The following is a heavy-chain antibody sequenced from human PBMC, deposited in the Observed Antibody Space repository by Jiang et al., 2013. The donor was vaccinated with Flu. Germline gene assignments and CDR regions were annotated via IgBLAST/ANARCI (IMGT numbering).Heavy chain of an antibody. CDR1: GGSVSSGGYY. CDR3: ARAALVTTGFNFDS. Sequence: GLVKPSETLSLTCTVSGGSVSSGGYYWSWIRQPPGKGLEWIGYIYYTGSTNYNPSLKSRVTISVDTSKNQFSLKLSSVTAADTAVYYCARAALVTTGFNFDSWGQGTLVTVSS. CDR2: IYYTGST. V-gene: IGHV4-61*08. J-gene: IGHJ4*02. D-gene: IGHD4-11*01.